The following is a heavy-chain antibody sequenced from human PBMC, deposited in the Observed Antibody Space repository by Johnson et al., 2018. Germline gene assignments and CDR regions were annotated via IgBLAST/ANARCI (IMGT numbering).Heavy chain of an antibody. J-gene: IGHJ4*02. CDR1: GFKFHSHN. Sequence: VQLVESGGGLVRPGGSLRLSWAASGFKFHSHNMNWVRQAPGKGLEWGSSISSGRTYGDSVQGRFTISRDNAKNTVYLQMNSLRVEDTAVYFCVRADVGAQTYWGQGTLVTVSS. CDR3: VRADVGAQTY. D-gene: IGHD1-26*01. CDR2: ISSGRT. V-gene: IGHV3-21*01.